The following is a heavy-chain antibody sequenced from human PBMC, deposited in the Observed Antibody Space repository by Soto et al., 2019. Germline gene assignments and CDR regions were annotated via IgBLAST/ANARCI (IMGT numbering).Heavy chain of an antibody. D-gene: IGHD6-19*01. J-gene: IGHJ6*02. Sequence: GASVKVSCKASGYTFTSYGISWVRQAPGQGLEWMGGIIAIFGTANYAQKFQGRVTITADGSTSTAYMELSSLRSEDTAVYYCARESQWLVRPGFYYYYGMDVWGQGTTVTVSS. V-gene: IGHV1-69*13. CDR1: GYTFTSYG. CDR2: IIAIFGTA. CDR3: ARESQWLVRPGFYYYYGMDV.